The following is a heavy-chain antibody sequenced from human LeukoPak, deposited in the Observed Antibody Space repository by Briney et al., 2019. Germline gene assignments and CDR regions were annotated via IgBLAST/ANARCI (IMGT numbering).Heavy chain of an antibody. Sequence: SETLSLTCTVSGGSVSSYYWSWIRQPPGKGLEWIGWVYHSGSTNYNPSLKSRVTISVDTSKNQFSLELSSVTAADTAVYYCARPDYLLYCSGGSCQSRLDAFDLWGQGTMVTVSS. D-gene: IGHD2-15*01. CDR2: VYHSGST. V-gene: IGHV4-59*08. CDR1: GGSVSSYY. CDR3: ARPDYLLYCSGGSCQSRLDAFDL. J-gene: IGHJ3*01.